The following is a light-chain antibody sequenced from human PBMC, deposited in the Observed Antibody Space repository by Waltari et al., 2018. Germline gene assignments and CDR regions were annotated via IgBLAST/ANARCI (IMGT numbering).Light chain of an antibody. CDR2: EAN. Sequence: QSALTQPTSVPWSPGPSITIFCTAASRNIVNYNSITWYQHHPGQATKLMFYEANKRPSGLSHRFSASRSGNTASLTISGLQAEDEADYYCCSYGGPSIYVFGNATRVTV. CDR1: SRNIVNYNS. V-gene: IGLV2-23*01. CDR3: CSYGGPSIYV. J-gene: IGLJ1*01.